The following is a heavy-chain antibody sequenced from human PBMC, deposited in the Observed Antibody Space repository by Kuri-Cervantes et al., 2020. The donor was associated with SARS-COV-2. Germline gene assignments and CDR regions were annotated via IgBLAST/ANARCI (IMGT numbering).Heavy chain of an antibody. CDR2: MNPNSGNK. CDR1: GYTFTSYG. D-gene: IGHD3-10*01. CDR3: ARGKRMVRYSTTLLGHDSYYYYMDV. V-gene: IGHV1-8*02. J-gene: IGHJ6*03. Sequence: ASVKVSCKASGYTFTSYGISWVRQAPGQGLEWMGWMNPNSGNKGYAQKFQGRLSMTRDTSISTVYMELSSLRSEDTAVYYCARGKRMVRYSTTLLGHDSYYYYMDVWGKGTTVTVSS.